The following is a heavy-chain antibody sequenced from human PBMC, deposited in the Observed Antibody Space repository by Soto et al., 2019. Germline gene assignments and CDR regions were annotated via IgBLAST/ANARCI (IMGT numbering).Heavy chain of an antibody. CDR1: GGSFSGYY. CDR3: ARGSYDYIWGSYRYYYYYYMDV. Sequence: SETLSLTCAVYGGSFSGYYWSWIRQPPGKGLEWFGEINHSGSTNYNPSLKSRVTISVDTSKNQFSLKLSSVTAADTAVYYCARGSYDYIWGSYRYYYYYYMDVWGKGTTVTVSS. V-gene: IGHV4-34*01. J-gene: IGHJ6*03. D-gene: IGHD3-16*01. CDR2: INHSGST.